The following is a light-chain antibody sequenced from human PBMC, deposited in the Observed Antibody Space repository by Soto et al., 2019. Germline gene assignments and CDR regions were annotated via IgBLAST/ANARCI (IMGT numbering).Light chain of an antibody. Sequence: QSVLTQPPSASGTPGPSVTISCAGSSSNIGSNHAYWYQQLTRAAPKLLIYTNDPRPSALPDRFSGSKSGTSASLAISGLRSEDEADYYCAAWVDRLSGYVFGTAPKVNV. V-gene: IGLV1-47*02. CDR1: SSNIGSNH. J-gene: IGLJ1*01. CDR2: TND. CDR3: AAWVDRLSGYV.